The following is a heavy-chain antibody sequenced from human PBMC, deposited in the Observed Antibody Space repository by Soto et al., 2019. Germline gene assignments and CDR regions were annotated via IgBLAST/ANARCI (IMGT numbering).Heavy chain of an antibody. J-gene: IGHJ4*02. CDR2: INSDGSSI. Sequence: PGGSLRLSCATSGFDFSNTWIHWVRQVPGQGLVWVSRINSDGSSIIYADSVKGRFTLSRDNAKNTVHLQMSSLRAEDTAVYYCARERLAAAGVFDYWGQGTLVTVSS. D-gene: IGHD6-13*01. V-gene: IGHV3-74*01. CDR3: ARERLAAAGVFDY. CDR1: GFDFSNTW.